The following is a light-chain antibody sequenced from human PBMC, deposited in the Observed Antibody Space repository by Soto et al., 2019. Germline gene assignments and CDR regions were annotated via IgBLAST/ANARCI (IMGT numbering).Light chain of an antibody. CDR2: EGS. Sequence: QSALTQPASVSGSPGQSITISCTGTSSDVGSYNLVSWYQQHPGKAPKLMLYEGSYRPSGVSNRFSGSKSGNTASLTISGLQAEDEADYYCCSYARSRTFYVLFGGGTKVTVL. CDR1: SSDVGSYNL. CDR3: CSYARSRTFYVL. V-gene: IGLV2-23*03. J-gene: IGLJ2*01.